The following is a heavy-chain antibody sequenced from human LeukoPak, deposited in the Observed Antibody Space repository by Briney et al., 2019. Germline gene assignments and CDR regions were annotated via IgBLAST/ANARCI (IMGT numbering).Heavy chain of an antibody. J-gene: IGHJ6*03. D-gene: IGHD1-26*01. CDR3: ANVGSPYYYYLDV. CDR2: IRYDGSNK. Sequence: GGSLRLSCAASGFTFSSYWMSWVRQAPGKGLEWVAFIRYDGSNKYYADSVKGRFTISRDNSKNTLYLQMNSLRAEDTAVYYCANVGSPYYYYLDVWGKGITVTISS. V-gene: IGHV3-30*02. CDR1: GFTFSSYW.